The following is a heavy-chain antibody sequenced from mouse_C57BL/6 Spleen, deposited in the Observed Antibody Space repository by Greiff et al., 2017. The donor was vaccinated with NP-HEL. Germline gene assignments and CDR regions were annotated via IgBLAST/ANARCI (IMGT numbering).Heavy chain of an antibody. Sequence: VQLQQPGTELVKPGASVKLSCKASGYTFTSYWMHWVKQRPGQGLEWIGNINPSNGGTNYNEKFKSKATLTVDKSSSTAYMQLSSLTSEDSAVYYCARERVYYDNYYAMDYWGQGTSVTVSS. D-gene: IGHD2-4*01. V-gene: IGHV1-53*01. CDR1: GYTFTSYW. CDR3: ARERVYYDNYYAMDY. J-gene: IGHJ4*01. CDR2: INPSNGGT.